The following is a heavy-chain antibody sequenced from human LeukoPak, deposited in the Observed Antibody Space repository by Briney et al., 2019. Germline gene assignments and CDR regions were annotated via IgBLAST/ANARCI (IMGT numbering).Heavy chain of an antibody. CDR3: ARLRRDGYNYYYYYYMDV. V-gene: IGHV4-34*01. Sequence: SETLSLTCAVYGGSFSGYYWSWIRQPPGKGLEWIGEINHSGSTNYNPSLKSRATISVDTSKNQFSLKLTSVTAADTAVYYCARLRRDGYNYYYYYYMDVWGKGTTVTVSS. J-gene: IGHJ6*03. D-gene: IGHD5-24*01. CDR2: INHSGST. CDR1: GGSFSGYY.